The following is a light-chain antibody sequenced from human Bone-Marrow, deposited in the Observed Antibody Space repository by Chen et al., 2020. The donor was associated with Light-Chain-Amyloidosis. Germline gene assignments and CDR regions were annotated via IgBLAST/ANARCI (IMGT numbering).Light chain of an antibody. CDR3: QQLASYPLT. CDR2: AAP. CDR1: QAISSY. Sequence: DIQLTQSPSFLSASVGDRVTITCRATQAISSYLAWYQQKPGKAPELLIYAAPTLQSDVPSRFSGSGSGPEFTRTISSLQPEDFATYYCQQLASYPLTFGGGTKVEI. J-gene: IGKJ4*01. V-gene: IGKV1-9*01.